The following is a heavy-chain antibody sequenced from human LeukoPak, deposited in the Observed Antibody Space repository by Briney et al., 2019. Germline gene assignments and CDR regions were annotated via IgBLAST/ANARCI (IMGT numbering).Heavy chain of an antibody. J-gene: IGHJ3*02. D-gene: IGHD2-2*01. CDR3: ARLSTSDAFDI. Sequence: GGSLRLSCAGSGFNFSSYSMSWVRQAPWKGLEFVSSISSSSSFIYYADSVKGRFTISRDNAKNSLYLQMNSLRAEDTAVYYCARLSTSDAFDIWGQGTMVTVSS. V-gene: IGHV3-21*04. CDR1: GFNFSSYS. CDR2: ISSSSSFI.